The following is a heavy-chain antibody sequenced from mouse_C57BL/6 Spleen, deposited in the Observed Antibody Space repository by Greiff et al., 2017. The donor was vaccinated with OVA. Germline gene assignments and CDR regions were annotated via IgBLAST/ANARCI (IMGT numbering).Heavy chain of an antibody. V-gene: IGHV14-1*01. CDR2: IDPEDGDT. CDR1: GFNIKDYY. J-gene: IGHJ3*01. CDR3: TPHYYGSSAWFAY. Sequence: VQLQQSGAELVRPGASVKLSCTASGFNIKDYYMHWVKQRPEQGLEWIGRIDPEDGDTEYAPKFQGKATMTADTSSNTAYLQLSSLTSEDTAVYDCTPHYYGSSAWFAYWGQGTLVTVSA. D-gene: IGHD1-1*01.